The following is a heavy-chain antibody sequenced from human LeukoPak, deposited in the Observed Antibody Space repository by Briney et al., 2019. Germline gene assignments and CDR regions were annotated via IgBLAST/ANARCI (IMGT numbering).Heavy chain of an antibody. CDR1: GFTFSSYE. D-gene: IGHD1-26*01. J-gene: IGHJ4*02. Sequence: GGSLRLSCAASGFTFSSYEMNWVRQAPGKGLEWVSYISSSGSTIYYADSVKGRFTISRDNAKNSLYLQMNSLRAEDTAVYYCARDLRANSGSYSGLHWGQGTLVTVSS. CDR2: ISSSGSTI. V-gene: IGHV3-48*03. CDR3: ARDLRANSGSYSGLH.